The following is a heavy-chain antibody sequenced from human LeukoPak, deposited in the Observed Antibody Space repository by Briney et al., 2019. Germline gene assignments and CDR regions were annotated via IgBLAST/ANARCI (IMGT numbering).Heavy chain of an antibody. CDR2: MNPNSGNT. J-gene: IGHJ6*02. CDR3: ARGLGSSDKYYYYYGMDV. CDR1: GYTFTSYD. D-gene: IGHD6-19*01. V-gene: IGHV1-8*01. Sequence: ASVKDSCKASGYTFTSYDINWVRQATGQGLEWMGWMNPNSGNTGYAQKFQGRVTMTRNTSISTAYMELSSLRSEDTAVYYCARGLGSSDKYYYYYGMDVWGQGTTVTVSS.